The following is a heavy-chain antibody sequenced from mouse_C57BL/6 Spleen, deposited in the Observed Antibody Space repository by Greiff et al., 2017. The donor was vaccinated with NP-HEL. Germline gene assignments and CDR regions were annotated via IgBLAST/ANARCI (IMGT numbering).Heavy chain of an antibody. Sequence: VKLMESGPELVKPGASVKISCKASGYAFSSSWMNWVKQRPGKGLEWIGRIYPGDGDTNYNGKFKGKATLTADKSSSTAYMQLSSLTSEDSAVYFCARQKYDAGRGAMDYWGQGTSVTVSS. CDR2: IYPGDGDT. D-gene: IGHD2-14*01. CDR1: GYAFSSSW. CDR3: ARQKYDAGRGAMDY. J-gene: IGHJ4*01. V-gene: IGHV1-82*01.